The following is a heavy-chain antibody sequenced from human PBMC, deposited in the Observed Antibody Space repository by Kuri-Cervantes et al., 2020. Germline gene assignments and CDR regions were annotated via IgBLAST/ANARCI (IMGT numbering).Heavy chain of an antibody. D-gene: IGHD1-26*01. CDR2: INNDGSTT. Sequence: GGSLRLSCAASGFTFSSYWMHWVRQAPGKGQVWVSRINNDGSTTTYADSVRGRFTISRDNAKNTLYLQMNSLRAEDTAVYYCARGALGRSNGSPGLWGQGTLVTVSS. CDR1: GFTFSSYW. J-gene: IGHJ4*02. V-gene: IGHV3-74*01. CDR3: ARGALGRSNGSPGL.